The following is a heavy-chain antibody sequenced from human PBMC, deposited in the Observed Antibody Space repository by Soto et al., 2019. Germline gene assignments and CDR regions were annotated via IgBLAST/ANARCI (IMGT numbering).Heavy chain of an antibody. CDR1: GFTFSSYW. CDR2: IKQDGSEK. D-gene: IGHD6-13*01. Sequence: GGSLRLSCAASGFTFSSYWMSWVRKAPGKGLGWVANIKQDGSEKYYVDFVKGRFTISRDNAKNSLYLQMNSLRAEDTAVYYCAREGSSSWYSPHYYYGMDVWGQGTTVTVSS. CDR3: AREGSSSWYSPHYYYGMDV. J-gene: IGHJ6*02. V-gene: IGHV3-7*05.